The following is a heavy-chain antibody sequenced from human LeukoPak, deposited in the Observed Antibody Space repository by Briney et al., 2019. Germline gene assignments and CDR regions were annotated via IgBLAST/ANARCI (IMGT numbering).Heavy chain of an antibody. Sequence: SETLSLTCAVSGGSFSGYYWSWIRQAPGKGLEWIGEINHSGSTNFNPSFKSQVTISVDTSKNQFSLKLSPVTAAYTAVYYCTRVPSYIYGYNYYDYCMNVLVQGTTVTVSS. V-gene: IGHV4-34*01. D-gene: IGHD5-18*01. CDR3: TRVPSYIYGYNYYDYCMNV. CDR2: INHSGST. J-gene: IGHJ6*02. CDR1: GGSFSGYY.